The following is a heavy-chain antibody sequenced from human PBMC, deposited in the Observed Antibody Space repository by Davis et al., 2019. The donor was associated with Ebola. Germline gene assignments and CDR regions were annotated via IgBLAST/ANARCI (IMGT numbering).Heavy chain of an antibody. CDR3: AKGIQLWLRPCLDY. V-gene: IGHV3-23*01. CDR2: ISGSGGST. CDR1: GFTFSSYA. D-gene: IGHD5-18*01. J-gene: IGHJ4*02. Sequence: PGGSLRLSCAASGFTFSSYAMSWVRQALGKGLEWVSAISGSGGSTYYADSVKGRFTISRDNSKNTLYLQMNSLRAEDTAVYYCAKGIQLWLRPCLDYWGQGTLVTVSS.